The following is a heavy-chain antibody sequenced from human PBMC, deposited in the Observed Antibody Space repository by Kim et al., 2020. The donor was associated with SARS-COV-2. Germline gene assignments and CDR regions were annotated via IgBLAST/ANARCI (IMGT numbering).Heavy chain of an antibody. Sequence: DSVKGRFTSSRDNSKNTLYLQMNSLRAEDTAVYYCARGITGTKEGDAFDIWGQGTMVTVSS. V-gene: IGHV3-30*07. D-gene: IGHD1-20*01. CDR3: ARGITGTKEGDAFDI. J-gene: IGHJ3*02.